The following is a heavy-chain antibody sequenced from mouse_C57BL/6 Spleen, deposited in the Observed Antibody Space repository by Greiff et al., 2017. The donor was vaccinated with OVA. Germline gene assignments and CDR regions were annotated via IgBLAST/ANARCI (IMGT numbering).Heavy chain of an antibody. CDR3: AIFITTVEGYFDV. D-gene: IGHD1-1*01. V-gene: IGHV1-47*01. J-gene: IGHJ1*03. CDR1: GYTFTTYP. CDR2: FHPYNDDT. Sequence: VQLQQSGAELVKPGASVQMSCKASGYTFTTYPIEWMKQNHGKSLEWIGNFHPYNDDTKYNEKFKGKATLTVEKSSSTVYLELSRLTSDDSAVYYCAIFITTVEGYFDVWGTGTTVTVSS.